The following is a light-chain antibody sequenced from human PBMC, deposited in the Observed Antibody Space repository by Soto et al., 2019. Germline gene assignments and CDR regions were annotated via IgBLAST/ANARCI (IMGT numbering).Light chain of an antibody. Sequence: IVLTQSPAAQSVSPGERVTLSCRASQGIGSTLAWYQQKPGQTPRLLIYASSTRATGIPARFSGSGSGTEFTLCINGLQVDFFAVSSCQRYTHATLT. J-gene: IGKJ4*01. CDR3: QRYTHATLT. CDR2: ASS. V-gene: IGKV3-15*01. CDR1: QGIGST.